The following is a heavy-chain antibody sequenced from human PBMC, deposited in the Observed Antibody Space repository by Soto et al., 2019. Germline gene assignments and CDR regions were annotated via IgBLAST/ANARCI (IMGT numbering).Heavy chain of an antibody. J-gene: IGHJ4*02. CDR1: GYTLTTYG. V-gene: IGHV1-18*01. D-gene: IGHD1-1*01. CDR3: ARGTYVDY. CDR2: ISAYNDHT. Sequence: QVQLVQSGAEVKKPGASVKVSCKAAGYTLTTYGVSWVRQAPGQGVEWVGWISAYNDHTNYAQKFQGRVTMTTDTSTSTAYMELRSLRSDDTAVYYFARGTYVDYWGQGTLVTVSS.